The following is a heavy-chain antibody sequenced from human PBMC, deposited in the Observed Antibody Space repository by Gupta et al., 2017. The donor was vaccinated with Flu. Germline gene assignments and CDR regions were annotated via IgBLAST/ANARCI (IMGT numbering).Heavy chain of an antibody. CDR2: ISHDGSNK. J-gene: IGHJ6*02. D-gene: IGHD1-26*01. CDR3: AKDRSRGSFYYFYGMDV. CDR1: GFTFSSYG. V-gene: IGHV3-30*18. Sequence: QVQLVESGGGVVPPGRSLRLSFAAFGFTFSSYGIHGVRQAPGKGLEWVAVISHDGSNKYYADSVKGRFTISRDRSKNTLYLQMNSLRAEDTAVYYCAKDRSRGSFYYFYGMDVWGQGTTVTVSS.